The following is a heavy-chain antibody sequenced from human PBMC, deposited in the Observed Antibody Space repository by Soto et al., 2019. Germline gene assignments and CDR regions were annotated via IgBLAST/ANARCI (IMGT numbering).Heavy chain of an antibody. CDR2: INAGNGNT. CDR1: GYSFTDYD. D-gene: IGHD3-9*01. J-gene: IGHJ4*02. Sequence: ASVKVSCKTSGYSFTDYDIHWVRQAPGQRLEWMGWINAGNGNTKYSQKFQGRVTITRDTSASTAYMELSSLRSEDTAVYYCARGPPVEYYDILTGYDYWGQGTLVTVSS. V-gene: IGHV1-3*01. CDR3: ARGPPVEYYDILTGYDY.